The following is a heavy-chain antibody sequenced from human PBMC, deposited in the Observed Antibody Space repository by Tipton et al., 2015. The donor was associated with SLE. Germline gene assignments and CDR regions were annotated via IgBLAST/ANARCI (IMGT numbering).Heavy chain of an antibody. Sequence: TLSLTCDVSGVSVSGYYWSWIRQPPGKGLEWIGDVHDSGDVNYNPSLKSRVTLSVDTSNNQLSLEVNFVTAADTAVYYCARGRVDYIEGKYRPSSLDSWGQGTLVTVSS. CDR1: GVSVSGYY. CDR2: VHDSGDV. D-gene: IGHD4-11*01. J-gene: IGHJ4*02. CDR3: ARGRVDYIEGKYRPSSLDS. V-gene: IGHV4-34*01.